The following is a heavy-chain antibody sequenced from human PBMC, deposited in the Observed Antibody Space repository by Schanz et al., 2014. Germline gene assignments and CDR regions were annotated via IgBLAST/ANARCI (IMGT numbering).Heavy chain of an antibody. CDR3: AREGEWGYDPPRH. CDR1: GFTFSDYY. V-gene: IGHV3-11*06. J-gene: IGHJ4*02. CDR2: ISSSSIYT. Sequence: VQLVESGGVLVKPVGSLRLSCVVSGFTFSDYYMSWIRQAPGKGLEWVSYISSSSIYTNYADSVKGRFTISRDNAKNSLYLQMNSLRAEDTAVYYCAREGEWGYDPPRHWGQGTLVTVSS. D-gene: IGHD5-12*01.